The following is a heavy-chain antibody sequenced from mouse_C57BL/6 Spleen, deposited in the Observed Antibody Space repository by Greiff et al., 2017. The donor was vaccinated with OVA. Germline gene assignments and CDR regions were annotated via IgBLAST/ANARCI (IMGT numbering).Heavy chain of an antibody. Sequence: QVHVKQSGAELVRPGSSVKLSCKASGYTFTSYWMDWVKQRPGQGLEWIGNIYPSDSETHYNQKFKDKATLTVDKSSSTAYMQLSSLTSEDSAVYYCARDSRGFDYWGQGTTLTVSS. CDR2: IYPSDSET. V-gene: IGHV1-61*01. CDR3: ARDSRGFDY. J-gene: IGHJ2*01. CDR1: GYTFTSYW.